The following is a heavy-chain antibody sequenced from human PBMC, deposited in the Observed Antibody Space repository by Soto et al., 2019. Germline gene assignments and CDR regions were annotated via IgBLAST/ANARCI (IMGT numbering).Heavy chain of an antibody. J-gene: IGHJ4*02. CDR3: TTGWVGATTEGFDY. D-gene: IGHD1-26*01. CDR1: GFTFSNAW. V-gene: IGHV3-15*07. Sequence: EVQLVESGGGLVKPGGSLRLSCAASGFTFSNAWMNWVRQAPGKGLEWVGHIKSKTDGGTTDYAAPVKGRFTISRDDSKNTLYLQMNSLKTEDTAVYYCTTGWVGATTEGFDYWGQGTLVTVSS. CDR2: IKSKTDGGTT.